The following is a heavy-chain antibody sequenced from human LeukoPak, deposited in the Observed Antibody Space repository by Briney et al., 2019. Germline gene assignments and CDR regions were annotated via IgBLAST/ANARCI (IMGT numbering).Heavy chain of an antibody. CDR3: AREGRYRYSGSYDY. Sequence: PGGSLRLSCAASGFTFSSYDMHWDRQATGKGLEWVSAIGTAGDTYYPGSVKGRFTISRENAKNSLYLQMNSLRAGDTAVYYCAREGRYRYSGSYDYWGQGTLVTVSS. V-gene: IGHV3-13*01. CDR1: GFTFSSYD. J-gene: IGHJ4*02. D-gene: IGHD1-26*01. CDR2: IGTAGDT.